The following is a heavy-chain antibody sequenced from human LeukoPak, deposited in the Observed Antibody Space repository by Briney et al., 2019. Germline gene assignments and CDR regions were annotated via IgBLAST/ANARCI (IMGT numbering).Heavy chain of an antibody. V-gene: IGHV3-7*01. CDR3: TRDES. Sequence: GGSPRLSCAASGFTFSWYWMSWVRQAPGKGLEWVANIKQDGSEKYYVDSVKGRFIISRDNAKNSLYLQMNSLRAEDTAVYYCTRDESWGQGTLVTVSS. CDR2: IKQDGSEK. J-gene: IGHJ5*02. CDR1: GFTFSWYW.